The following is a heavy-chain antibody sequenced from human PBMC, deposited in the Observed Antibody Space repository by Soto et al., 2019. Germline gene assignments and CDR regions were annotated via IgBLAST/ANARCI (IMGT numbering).Heavy chain of an antibody. CDR3: ARAIVDDSSGYNYYYYGMDV. D-gene: IGHD3-22*01. CDR2: IIPIFGTA. J-gene: IGHJ6*01. Sequence: EASVKVSCKASGGTFSSYAISWVRQAPGQGLEWMGGIIPIFGTANYAQKFQGRVTITADESTSTAYMELSSLRSEDTAVYYCARAIVDDSSGYNYYYYGMDVWGQGTTVTVSS. V-gene: IGHV1-69*13. CDR1: GGTFSSYA.